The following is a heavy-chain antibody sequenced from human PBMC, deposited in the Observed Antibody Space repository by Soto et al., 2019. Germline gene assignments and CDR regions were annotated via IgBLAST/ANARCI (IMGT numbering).Heavy chain of an antibody. D-gene: IGHD6-19*01. CDR1: GFTFSSYA. Sequence: EVQLLESGGGLVQPGGSLRLSCAASGFTFSSYAMSWVRQAPGKGLEWVSAISASAISTYYADSVKCRFTISRDNSKNTLYLQMNSLRAEDTAVYYCAKDRAGNWGGDFDCWGQGTLVTVSS. CDR3: AKDRAGNWGGDFDC. V-gene: IGHV3-23*01. CDR2: ISASAIST. J-gene: IGHJ4*02.